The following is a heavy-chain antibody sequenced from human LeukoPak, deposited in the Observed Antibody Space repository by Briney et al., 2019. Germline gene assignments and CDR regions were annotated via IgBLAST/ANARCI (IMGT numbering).Heavy chain of an antibody. CDR2: IYHSGST. CDR3: ASRHRDILTGYA. Sequence: SGTLSLTCAVSSGSISSNNWWSWVRQPPGKGLEWIGEIYHSGSTNYNPSLKSRVTISVDKSKNQFSLKLSSVTAADTAVCYCASRHRDILTGYAWGQGTLVTVSS. D-gene: IGHD3-9*01. V-gene: IGHV4-4*02. J-gene: IGHJ5*02. CDR1: SGSISSNNW.